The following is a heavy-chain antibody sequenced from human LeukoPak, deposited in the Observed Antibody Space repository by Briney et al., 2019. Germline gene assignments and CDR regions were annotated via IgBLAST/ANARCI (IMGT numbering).Heavy chain of an antibody. CDR2: IYYSGST. D-gene: IGHD2-2*01. CDR3: ARVMGYCSSTNCYRPPYYFDY. J-gene: IGHJ4*02. V-gene: IGHV4-31*03. CDR1: GGSISSGGYY. Sequence: PSETLSLTCTISGGSISSGGYYWSWIRQHPGKGLEWIGCIYYSGSTYYNPSLKSRVTISVDTSKNQFSLKLSSVTAADTAVYYCARVMGYCSSTNCYRPPYYFDYWGQGTLVTVSS.